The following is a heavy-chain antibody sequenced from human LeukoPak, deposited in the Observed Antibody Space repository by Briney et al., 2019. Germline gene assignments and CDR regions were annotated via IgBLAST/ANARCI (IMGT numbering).Heavy chain of an antibody. CDR1: GGSISSYY. V-gene: IGHV4-4*09. J-gene: IGHJ6*03. D-gene: IGHD2-15*01. CDR2: IYTSGST. Sequence: SETLSLTCTVSGGSISSYYWSWIRQPPGKGLEWIGYIYTSGSTNYNPSLKSRVTISVDTSKNQFSLKLSSVTAAYTAVYYCARRVVVAATPSPYYYYYMDVWGKGTTVTVSS. CDR3: ARRVVVAATPSPYYYYYMDV.